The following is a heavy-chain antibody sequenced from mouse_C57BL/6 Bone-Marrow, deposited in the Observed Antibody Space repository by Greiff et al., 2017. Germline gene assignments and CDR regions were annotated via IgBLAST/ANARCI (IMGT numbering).Heavy chain of an antibody. Sequence: QVQLQQPGAELVKPGASVKLSCKASGYTFTSYWMQWVKQRPGQGLEWIGEIDPSDSYTNYNQKFKGKATLTVDTSSSTAYMQLSSLTSEDSAVYYCAIHYPLLAWFAYWGQGTLVTVSA. CDR1: GYTFTSYW. CDR3: AIHYPLLAWFAY. D-gene: IGHD1-2*01. V-gene: IGHV1-50*01. J-gene: IGHJ3*01. CDR2: IDPSDSYT.